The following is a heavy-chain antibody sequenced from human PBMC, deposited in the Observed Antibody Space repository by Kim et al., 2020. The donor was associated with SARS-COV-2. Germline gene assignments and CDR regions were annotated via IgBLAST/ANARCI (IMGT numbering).Heavy chain of an antibody. CDR3: ARGRGRRDLAAYYYYMDV. D-gene: IGHD6-13*01. Sequence: KSRVTISVDTSKNQFSLKLSSVTAADTAVYYCARGRGRRDLAAYYYYMDVWGKGTTVTVSS. V-gene: IGHV4-34*01. J-gene: IGHJ6*03.